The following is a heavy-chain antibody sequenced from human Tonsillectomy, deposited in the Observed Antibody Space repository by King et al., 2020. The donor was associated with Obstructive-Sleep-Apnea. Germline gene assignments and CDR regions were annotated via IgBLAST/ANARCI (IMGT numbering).Heavy chain of an antibody. J-gene: IGHJ4*02. CDR2: IRYDGSNK. CDR3: AKTVSLQFLEWLLYLDY. V-gene: IGHV3-30*02. Sequence: HVQLVESGGGVVQPGRSLRLSCAASGFTFSSYGMHWVRQAPGKGLEWVAFIRYDGSNKYYADSVKGRFTISRDNSKNTLYLQMNSLRAEDTAVYYCAKTVSLQFLEWLLYLDYWGQGTLVTVSS. D-gene: IGHD3-3*01. CDR1: GFTFSSYG.